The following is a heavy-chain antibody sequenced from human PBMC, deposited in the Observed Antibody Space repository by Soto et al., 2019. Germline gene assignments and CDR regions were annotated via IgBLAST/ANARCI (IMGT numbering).Heavy chain of an antibody. CDR3: ARDSPYSSRWYDLTWFDP. J-gene: IGHJ5*02. Sequence: PGGSLRLSCAASGFTFSSYSMNWVRQAPGKGLEWVSYISSSSSTTYYADSVKGRFTISRDNAKNSLYLQMNSLRDEDTAVYYCARDSPYSSRWYDLTWFDPWGQGT. CDR2: ISSSSSTT. V-gene: IGHV3-48*02. CDR1: GFTFSSYS. D-gene: IGHD6-13*01.